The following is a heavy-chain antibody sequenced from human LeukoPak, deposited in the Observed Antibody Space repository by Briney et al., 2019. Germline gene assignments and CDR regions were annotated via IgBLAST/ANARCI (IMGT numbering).Heavy chain of an antibody. Sequence: SVKVSCKASGGTFSSYAISWVRQAPGQGLEWMGGIIPIFGTANYAQKFQGRVTITADKSTSTAYMELSSLRSEDTAVYYCARVAQVATIVGYFDYWGQGTLVTVS. D-gene: IGHD5-24*01. CDR1: GGTFSSYA. CDR2: IIPIFGTA. J-gene: IGHJ4*02. CDR3: ARVAQVATIVGYFDY. V-gene: IGHV1-69*06.